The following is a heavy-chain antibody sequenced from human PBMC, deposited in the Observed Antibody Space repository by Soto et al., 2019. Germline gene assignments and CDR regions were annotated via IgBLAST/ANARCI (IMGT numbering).Heavy chain of an antibody. V-gene: IGHV1-69*12. Sequence: QVQLVQSGAEVKKPGSSVKVSCKASGGTFSSYAISWVRQAPGQGLEWMGGIIPIFGTANYTQKFQGRVTITADESTSTAYMELSSLRSEDTAVYYCASGYFDWQIYYYGMDVWGQGTTVTVSS. J-gene: IGHJ6*02. CDR2: IIPIFGTA. CDR1: GGTFSSYA. CDR3: ASGYFDWQIYYYGMDV. D-gene: IGHD3-9*01.